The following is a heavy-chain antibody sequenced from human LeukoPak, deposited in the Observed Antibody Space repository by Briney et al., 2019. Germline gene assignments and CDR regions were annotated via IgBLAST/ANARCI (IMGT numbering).Heavy chain of an antibody. Sequence: SQTLSLTCTVSGGTISSGSYYWSWIRQPPGKGLEWIGRIYTSGSTNYNPSLKSRVTISVDTSKNQFSLKLSSVTAADTAVYYSAREMYYYDSSGYASEWYFDLWGRGTLVTVSS. V-gene: IGHV4-61*02. CDR3: AREMYYYDSSGYASEWYFDL. CDR1: GGTISSGSYY. D-gene: IGHD3-22*01. J-gene: IGHJ2*01. CDR2: IYTSGST.